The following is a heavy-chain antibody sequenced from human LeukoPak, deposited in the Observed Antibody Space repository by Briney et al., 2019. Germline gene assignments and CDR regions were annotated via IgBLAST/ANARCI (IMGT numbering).Heavy chain of an antibody. J-gene: IGHJ4*02. V-gene: IGHV3-21*01. Sequence: GGSLRLSCAASGFTFRTYSMNWVRQAPGKGLEWVASISSDSSYIYYADSVKARFTVSRDNAKNSLYLQMYTLRADDTVVYYCARDLYGDYVSDYWGQGTLVTVSS. CDR3: ARDLYGDYVSDY. D-gene: IGHD4-17*01. CDR1: GFTFRTYS. CDR2: ISSDSSYI.